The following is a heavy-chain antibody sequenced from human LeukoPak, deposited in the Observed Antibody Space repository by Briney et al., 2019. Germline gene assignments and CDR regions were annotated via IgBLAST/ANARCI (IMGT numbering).Heavy chain of an antibody. D-gene: IGHD3-10*01. J-gene: IGHJ3*02. CDR2: IRYDGSNK. V-gene: IGHV3-30*02. CDR1: GFTFSSYG. Sequence: GGSLRLSCAASGFTFSSYGMHWVRQAPGKGLEWVAFIRYDGSNKYYADSVKGRFTISRDNSKNTLYLQMNSLRAEDTAVYYCARAGGITTTRGAFDIWGQGTMVTVSS. CDR3: ARAGGITTTRGAFDI.